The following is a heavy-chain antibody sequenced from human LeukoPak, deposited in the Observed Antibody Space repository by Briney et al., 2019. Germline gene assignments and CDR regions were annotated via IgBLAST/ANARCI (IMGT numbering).Heavy chain of an antibody. CDR2: INPSGGST. Sequence: ASVKVSCKASGYTFTSYYMHWVRQAPGQGLEWMGIINPSGGSTIYAQKFQGRVTMTRDTSISTAYMELSRLRSDDTAVYYCRTDRYGDYGDYIDYWGQGTLVTVSS. J-gene: IGHJ4*02. CDR1: GYTFTSYY. CDR3: RTDRYGDYGDYIDY. D-gene: IGHD4-17*01. V-gene: IGHV1-46*01.